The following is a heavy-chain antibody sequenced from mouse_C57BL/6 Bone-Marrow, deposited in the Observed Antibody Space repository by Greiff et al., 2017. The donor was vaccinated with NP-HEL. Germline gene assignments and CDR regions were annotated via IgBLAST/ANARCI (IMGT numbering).Heavy chain of an antibody. J-gene: IGHJ3*01. CDR2: ISSGGSYT. V-gene: IGHV5-6*01. CDR3: ARQSFYYSNFAWFAY. CDR1: RFTFSSYG. Sequence: VQLKESGGDLVKPGGSLKLSCAASRFTFSSYGMSWVRQTPDKRLEWVATISSGGSYTYYPDSVKGRFTISRDNAKNTLYLQMSSLKSEDTAMYYGARQSFYYSNFAWFAYWGQGTLVTVSA. D-gene: IGHD2-5*01.